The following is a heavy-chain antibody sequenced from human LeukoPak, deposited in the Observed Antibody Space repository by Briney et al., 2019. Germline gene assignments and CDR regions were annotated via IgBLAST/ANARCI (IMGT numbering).Heavy chain of an antibody. CDR1: GFTLSDFA. V-gene: IGHV3-23*01. CDR3: AKGFRGWELRDGFYG. Sequence: GGSLRLSCTASGFTLSDFAMNWVRQAPGKGLEWVSSISRSGGRIDYADSVKGRFTISRDNANSTVYVQMNSLRAEDTAVYYCAKGFRGWELRDGFYGWGQGTMVTVSS. CDR2: ISRSGGRI. D-gene: IGHD1-26*01. J-gene: IGHJ3*01.